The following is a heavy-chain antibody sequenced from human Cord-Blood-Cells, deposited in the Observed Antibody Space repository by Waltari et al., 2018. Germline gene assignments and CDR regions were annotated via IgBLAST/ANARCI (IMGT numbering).Heavy chain of an antibody. CDR3: AREGRNYYGSGSYDY. J-gene: IGHJ4*02. V-gene: IGHV4-31*03. Sequence: QVQLQESGPGLVKPSQTLSLTCTVPGGSISSGGYYWSWNRQHPGKGLEWIGYIYYSGSTYYNPSLKSRVTISVDTSKNQFSLKLSSVTAADTAVYYCAREGRNYYGSGSYDYWGQGTLVTVSS. CDR2: IYYSGST. D-gene: IGHD3-10*01. CDR1: GGSISSGGYY.